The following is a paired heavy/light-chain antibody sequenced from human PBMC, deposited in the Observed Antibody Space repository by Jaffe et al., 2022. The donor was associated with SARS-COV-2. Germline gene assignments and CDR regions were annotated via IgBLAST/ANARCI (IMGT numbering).Light chain of an antibody. CDR3: QQYKGFPYT. J-gene: IGKJ2*01. CDR2: RAS. Sequence: DFQMTQSPSTLSASVGDRITITCRASQSISTWLAWYQQKPGKAPKLLISRASSLESWVPSTFSGSGSGTDFTLTISSVQPDDIGTYYCQQYKGFPYTFGQGTELEIK. V-gene: IGKV1-5*03. CDR1: QSISTW.
Heavy chain of an antibody. J-gene: IGHJ4*02. D-gene: IGHD3-22*01. CDR1: GDSITNMNYY. CDR2: IHKSGTT. CDR3: VSYDTSGAFDY. V-gene: IGHV4-39*01. Sequence: QLQLQESGPGLVKPSETLSLTCTVSGDSITNMNYYWGWIRQPPGKILEWIGNIHKSGTTYYSPSFKSRVTISVDTSKNRFSLKLSAVTAADTAVYYCVSYDTSGAFDYWGQGILVTASS.